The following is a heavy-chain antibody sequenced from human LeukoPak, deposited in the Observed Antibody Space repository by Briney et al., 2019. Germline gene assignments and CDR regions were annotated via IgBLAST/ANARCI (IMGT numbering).Heavy chain of an antibody. J-gene: IGHJ5*02. Sequence: SETLSLTCTVSGGSISSYYWSWIRQPPGKGLEWIGYIYYSGSTNYNPSLKSRVTVSVDTSKNQFSLKLSSVTAADTAVYYCARHKNRASWFDPWGQGTLVTVSS. CDR3: ARHKNRASWFDP. V-gene: IGHV4-59*08. CDR1: GGSISSYY. CDR2: IYYSGST. D-gene: IGHD1-14*01.